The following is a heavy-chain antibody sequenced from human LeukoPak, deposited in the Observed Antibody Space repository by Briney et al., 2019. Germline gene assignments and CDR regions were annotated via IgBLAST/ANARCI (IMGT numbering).Heavy chain of an antibody. V-gene: IGHV3-9*01. CDR1: GFTFDDYA. J-gene: IGHJ4*02. Sequence: SLRLSCAASGFTFDDYAMHWVRQAPGKGLEWVSGISWNSGSIGYADSVKGRFTISRDNAKTSLYLQMNSLRAEDTALYYCAKTYSYDSSGYHFDYWGQGTLVTVSS. CDR2: ISWNSGSI. CDR3: AKTYSYDSSGYHFDY. D-gene: IGHD3-22*01.